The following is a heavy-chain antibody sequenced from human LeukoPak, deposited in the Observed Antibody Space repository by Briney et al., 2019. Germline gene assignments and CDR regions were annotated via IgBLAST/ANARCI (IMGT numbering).Heavy chain of an antibody. J-gene: IGHJ4*02. CDR3: ARGNYDSSGYLDY. CDR2: IWYDGSNK. D-gene: IGHD3-22*01. Sequence: PGRSLRLSCAAPGFTFRNYGMHWVRQAPGKGLEWVAVIWYDGSNKYYADSVKGRFTISRDNSKDTLYLQMNSLRDEDTAVYYCARGNYDSSGYLDYRGQGTLVTVSS. CDR1: GFTFRNYG. V-gene: IGHV3-33*08.